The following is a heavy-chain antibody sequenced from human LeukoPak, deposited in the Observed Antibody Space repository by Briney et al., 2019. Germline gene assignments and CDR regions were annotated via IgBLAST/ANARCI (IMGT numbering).Heavy chain of an antibody. V-gene: IGHV3-48*03. D-gene: IGHD4-17*01. Sequence: PGGSLRLSCAASGFTFSSYEMNWVRQAPGKGLEWVSYISSSGSTIYYADSVKGRFTISRDNAKNSLYLQMNSLRAEDTAVYYCARGSNYGDYDWFDLWGQGTLVTVSS. CDR2: ISSSGSTI. CDR3: ARGSNYGDYDWFDL. CDR1: GFTFSSYE. J-gene: IGHJ5*02.